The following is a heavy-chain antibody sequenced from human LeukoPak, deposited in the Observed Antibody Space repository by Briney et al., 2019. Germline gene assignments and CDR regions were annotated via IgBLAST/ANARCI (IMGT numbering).Heavy chain of an antibody. CDR1: GGSISSSNW. CDR3: ARDRHCSSTSCYRKRGGMDV. D-gene: IGHD2-2*01. CDR2: IYHSGST. J-gene: IGHJ6*04. V-gene: IGHV4-4*02. Sequence: SGTLSLTCAVSGGSISSSNWWRWVRQPPGKGLEWIGEIYHSGSTNYNPSLKSRVTISVDKSKNQFSLKLSSVTAADTAVYYCARDRHCSSTSCYRKRGGMDVWGKGTTVTVSS.